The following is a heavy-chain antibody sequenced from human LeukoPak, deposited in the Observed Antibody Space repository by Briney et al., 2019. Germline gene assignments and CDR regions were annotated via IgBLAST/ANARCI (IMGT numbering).Heavy chain of an antibody. J-gene: IGHJ4*02. Sequence: SGGSLRLSCAASGFTFDDYAMHWVRQAPGKGLEWVSAISGSGGSTYYADSVKGRFTISRDNSKNTLYLQMNSLRAEDTAVYYCAKDSPEPYYDILTRPYYFDYWGQGTLVTVSS. CDR1: GFTFDDYA. V-gene: IGHV3-23*01. CDR3: AKDSPEPYYDILTRPYYFDY. D-gene: IGHD3-9*01. CDR2: ISGSGGST.